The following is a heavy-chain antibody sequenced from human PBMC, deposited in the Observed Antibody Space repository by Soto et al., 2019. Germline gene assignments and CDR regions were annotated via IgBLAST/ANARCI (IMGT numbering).Heavy chain of an antibody. CDR3: ARAYFCPSCYAVGP. V-gene: IGHV4-4*09. Sequence: QVHLQESGPGLVKPSETLSLTCRVSGGSISNDYWTWIRQPPGKGLEWIGYIYKGGSINYNPSLKRRVTISVDTSNNQFSLKLSSCTAADTAVYYCARAYFCPSCYAVGPWGQGTLVTVSS. CDR1: GGSISNDY. CDR2: IYKGGSI. J-gene: IGHJ5*02. D-gene: IGHD3-16*01.